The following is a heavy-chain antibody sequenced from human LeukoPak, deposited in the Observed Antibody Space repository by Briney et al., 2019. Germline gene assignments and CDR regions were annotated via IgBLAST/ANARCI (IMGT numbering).Heavy chain of an antibody. J-gene: IGHJ6*02. CDR1: GYTFTSYG. D-gene: IGHD5-18*01. CDR2: ISGYNGNT. CDR3: ARAYSYGSDYYYGMDV. V-gene: IGHV1-18*01. Sequence: ASVKVSCKASGYTFTSYGISWVRQAPGQGLEWMGWISGYNGNTKYAHKVQGRVTMTTDTSTGTAYMELRSLRSDDTAVYYCARAYSYGSDYYYGMDVWGQGTLVTVSS.